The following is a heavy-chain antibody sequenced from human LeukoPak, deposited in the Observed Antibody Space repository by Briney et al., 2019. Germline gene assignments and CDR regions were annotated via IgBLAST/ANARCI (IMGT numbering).Heavy chain of an antibody. CDR1: GFTFNNAW. J-gene: IGHJ4*02. CDR3: ARGGPSGNYFDY. D-gene: IGHD2-15*01. V-gene: IGHV3-15*01. Sequence: GGSLRLSCAAFGFTFNNAWMNWVRQAPGKGLEWVGRIKTKGEGETTDYGAPVKGRFTISRDDSEDMLYLHMDNLKTEDTAVYYCARGGPSGNYFDYWGQGTLVTVSS. CDR2: IKTKGEGETT.